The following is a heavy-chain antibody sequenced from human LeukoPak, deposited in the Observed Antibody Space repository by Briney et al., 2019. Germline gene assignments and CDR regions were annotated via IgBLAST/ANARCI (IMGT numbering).Heavy chain of an antibody. CDR2: ISYDGSNK. J-gene: IGHJ4*02. CDR1: GFTFSSYG. Sequence: GRSLRLSCAASGFTFSSYGMHWVRQAPGKGLEWVAVISYDGSNKYYADSVKGRVTISRDNSKNTLYLQMNSLRAEDTCVYYCAKGSDYPDNWGQGTLVTVSS. V-gene: IGHV3-30*18. CDR3: AKGSDYPDN.